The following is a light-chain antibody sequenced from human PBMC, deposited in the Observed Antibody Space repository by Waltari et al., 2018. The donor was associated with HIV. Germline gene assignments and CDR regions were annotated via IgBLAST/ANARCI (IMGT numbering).Light chain of an antibody. J-gene: IGLJ2*01. CDR3: QVWDESNEQVV. V-gene: IGLV3-21*02. Sequence: NIAGRKVHWYQRRPGQAPALVVFDDSDRPSGIPERFSGSISGNTATLIISRVEDGDEADYYCQVWDESNEQVVFGGGTRLTVL. CDR2: DDS. CDR1: NIAGRK.